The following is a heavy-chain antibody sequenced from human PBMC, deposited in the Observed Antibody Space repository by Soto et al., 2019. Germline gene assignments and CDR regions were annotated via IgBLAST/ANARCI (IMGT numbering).Heavy chain of an antibody. J-gene: IGHJ5*02. CDR2: INHSGST. CDR1: GGSFSGYY. V-gene: IGHV4-34*01. D-gene: IGHD5-12*01. Sequence: SETLSLTCAVYGGSFSGYYWSWIRQPPGKGLEWIGEINHSGSTNYNPSLKSRVTISVDTSKNQFSLKLSSVTAADTAVYYCARGIGRGYSGYLARSWFDPWGQGTLVTVSS. CDR3: ARGIGRGYSGYLARSWFDP.